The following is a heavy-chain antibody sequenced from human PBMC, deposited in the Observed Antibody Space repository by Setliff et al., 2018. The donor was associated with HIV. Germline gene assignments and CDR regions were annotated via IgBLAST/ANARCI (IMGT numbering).Heavy chain of an antibody. CDR1: GGSISTSSYY. V-gene: IGHV4-39*07. CDR2: IYYSGST. CDR3: ARPGRASYYYYMDV. D-gene: IGHD3-10*01. Sequence: SETLSLTCTASGGSISTSSYYWGWIRQPPGKGLEWIGSIYYSGSTNYNPSLKSRVTISVDTSKNQFSLKLSSVTAADTAVYYCARPGRASYYYYMDVWGKGTTVTVSS. J-gene: IGHJ6*03.